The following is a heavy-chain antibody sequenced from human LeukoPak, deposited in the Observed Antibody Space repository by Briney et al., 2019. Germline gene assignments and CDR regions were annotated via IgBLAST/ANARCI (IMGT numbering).Heavy chain of an antibody. V-gene: IGHV3-53*01. D-gene: IGHD4-17*01. CDR1: GFTVSSNY. J-gene: IGHJ3*02. CDR2: IDSGGST. Sequence: GASLRLSCAASGFTVSSNYMSWVRKAPGRGLEWVSLIDSGGSTYYGDSVKGRFTISRDNSKNTLYLQMNSLRADDTAVYYCARTVHYAFDIWGQGTMVTVSS. CDR3: ARTVHYAFDI.